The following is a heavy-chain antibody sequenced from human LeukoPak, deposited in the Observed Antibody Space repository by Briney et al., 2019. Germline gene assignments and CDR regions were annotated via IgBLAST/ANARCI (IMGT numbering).Heavy chain of an antibody. J-gene: IGHJ6*03. CDR1: GFTFSSYG. V-gene: IGHV3-23*01. D-gene: IGHD2-8*02. CDR2: ISGSGGST. CDR3: ARDVLYYYYMDV. Sequence: AGGSLRLSCAASGFTFSSYGMSWVRQAPGKGLEWVSAISGSGGSTYYADSVKGRFTISRDNSKNTLYLQMNSLRAEDTAVYYCARDVLYYYYMDVWGKGTTVTVSS.